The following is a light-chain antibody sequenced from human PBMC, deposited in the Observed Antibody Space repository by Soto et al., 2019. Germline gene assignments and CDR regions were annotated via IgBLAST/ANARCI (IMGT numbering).Light chain of an antibody. CDR1: QRISSW. Sequence: DIQMTQSPSTLSASVGDRVTITCRASQRISSWLAWYQQKPGKAPKLLIYLASNLESGVPSRFSGSASGTEFTLTISSLQPDDFATYYCQQYDSYPRTFGQGTKVDIK. CDR3: QQYDSYPRT. J-gene: IGKJ2*01. V-gene: IGKV1-5*03. CDR2: LAS.